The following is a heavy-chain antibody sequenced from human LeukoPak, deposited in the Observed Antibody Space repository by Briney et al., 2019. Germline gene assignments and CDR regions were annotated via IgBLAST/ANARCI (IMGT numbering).Heavy chain of an antibody. Sequence: GESLRLSCAASGFTFSSYEMNWVRQAPGKGLEWVSYISTSGSTIYYADSVKGRFTISRGNAKNSLYLQMNSLRAEDTAVYYCARDGPVVTTPFDNWGQGTLVTVSS. CDR1: GFTFSSYE. V-gene: IGHV3-48*03. D-gene: IGHD4-23*01. CDR3: ARDGPVVTTPFDN. J-gene: IGHJ4*02. CDR2: ISTSGSTI.